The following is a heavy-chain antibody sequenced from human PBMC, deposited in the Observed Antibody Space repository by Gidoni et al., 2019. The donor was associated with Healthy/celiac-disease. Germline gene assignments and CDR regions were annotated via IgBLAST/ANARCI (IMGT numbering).Heavy chain of an antibody. J-gene: IGHJ6*02. CDR3: AKGPYGPSGYDLKIYGMDV. D-gene: IGHD5-12*01. CDR1: GFTFSSYA. Sequence: EVQLLESGGGLVQPGGSLRLSCAASGFTFSSYAMSWVRQAPGKGLEWFSAISGSGGSTYYADSVKGRFTISRDNSKNTLYLQMNSLRAEDTAVYYCAKGPYGPSGYDLKIYGMDVWGQGTTVTVSS. V-gene: IGHV3-23*01. CDR2: ISGSGGST.